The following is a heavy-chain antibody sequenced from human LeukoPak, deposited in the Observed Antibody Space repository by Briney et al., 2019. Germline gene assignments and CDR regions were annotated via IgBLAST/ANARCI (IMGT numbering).Heavy chain of an antibody. Sequence: ASVKVSCKASGYTFTGYYMHWVRQAPGQGLEWMGWINPNSGGTNYAQKFQGRVTMTRDTSISTAYMELSRLRSDDTAVYYRARVEYSGYDRSVYFDYWGQGTLVTVSS. J-gene: IGHJ4*02. V-gene: IGHV1-2*02. D-gene: IGHD5-12*01. CDR3: ARVEYSGYDRSVYFDY. CDR2: INPNSGGT. CDR1: GYTFTGYY.